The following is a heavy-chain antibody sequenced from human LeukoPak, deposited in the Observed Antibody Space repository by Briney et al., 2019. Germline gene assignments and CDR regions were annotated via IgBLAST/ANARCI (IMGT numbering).Heavy chain of an antibody. V-gene: IGHV3-74*01. Sequence: PGGSLRLSCAASGFTFSSYWMHWVRQAPGKGPVWVSRINNDGSGTTYADSVKGRFTISRDDAKNTLYLQMNSLRAEDTAVYYCSKCPSSIVAAGTAYFDDWGQGTLVTVSS. CDR1: GFTFSSYW. CDR2: INNDGSGT. J-gene: IGHJ4*02. D-gene: IGHD6-13*01. CDR3: SKCPSSIVAAGTAYFDD.